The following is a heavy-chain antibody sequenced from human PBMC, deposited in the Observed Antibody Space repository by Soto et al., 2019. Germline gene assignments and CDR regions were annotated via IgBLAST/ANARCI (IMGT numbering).Heavy chain of an antibody. Sequence: QVHLVQSGAEVKKSGSSVRVSCTASGGTFTNDAISWVRQAPGQGLEWLGRIIPFFGTPDYSQSFQGRLTITAEDSTGTAYMDLRSLRSDDTAVYYCAREVVTETTLGYFDFWGQGTLVTVSS. D-gene: IGHD2-21*02. CDR1: GGTFTNDA. CDR2: IIPFFGTP. CDR3: AREVVTETTLGYFDF. V-gene: IGHV1-69*01. J-gene: IGHJ4*02.